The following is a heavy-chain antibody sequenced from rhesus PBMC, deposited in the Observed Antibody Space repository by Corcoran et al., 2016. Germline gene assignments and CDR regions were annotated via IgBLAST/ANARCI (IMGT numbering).Heavy chain of an antibody. Sequence: QLQLQESGPGLVKPSETLSLTCAVSGGSVSSSHWWSWIRQPPGKGLEWIGRISGSGGRTSYNPSLTSRVTISTDTSKNQFSLKVSSVTAADTAVYYCARIPYGSSCFDYWGQGVLVTVSS. J-gene: IGHJ4*01. V-gene: IGHV4-57*01. CDR1: GGSVSSSHW. CDR2: ISGSGGRT. CDR3: ARIPYGSSCFDY. D-gene: IGHD4-29*01.